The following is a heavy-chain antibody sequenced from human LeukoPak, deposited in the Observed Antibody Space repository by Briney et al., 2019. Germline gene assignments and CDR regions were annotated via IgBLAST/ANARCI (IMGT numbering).Heavy chain of an antibody. CDR3: AGGDYGDNIDY. CDR2: IYHSGST. D-gene: IGHD4-23*01. J-gene: IGHJ4*02. Sequence: SETLSLTCTVSGYSISSGYYWGWIRQPPGKGLEWIGSIYHSGSTYYNPSLKSRVTISVDTSKNQFSLKLSSVTAADTAVYYCAGGDYGDNIDYWGRGTLVTVSS. CDR1: GYSISSGYY. V-gene: IGHV4-38-2*02.